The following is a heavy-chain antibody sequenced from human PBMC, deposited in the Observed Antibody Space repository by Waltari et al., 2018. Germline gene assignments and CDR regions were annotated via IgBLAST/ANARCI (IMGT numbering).Heavy chain of an antibody. CDR1: GGAFSSYA. Sequence: QVQLVQSGAEVKTPGSSVKVSCKASGGAFSSYACSWVRQAPGKGLEWMGGIIPILGIANYAQKFQGRVTITADKSTSTAYMELSSLRSEDTAVYYCARDRGDSAAATLFWFDPWGQGTLVTVSS. CDR3: ARDRGDSAAATLFWFDP. D-gene: IGHD2-15*01. CDR2: IIPILGIA. J-gene: IGHJ5*02. V-gene: IGHV1-69*10.